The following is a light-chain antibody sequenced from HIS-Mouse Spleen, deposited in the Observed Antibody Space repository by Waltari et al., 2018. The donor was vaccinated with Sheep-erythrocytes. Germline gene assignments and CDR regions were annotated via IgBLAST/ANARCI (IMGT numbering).Light chain of an antibody. Sequence: AIRMTQSPSSLSASTGDRVTITCRASQGISSYLAWYQQKPGKVPKLLIYAATTLHIGVPSRFSGSGSGTDFTLTISCLQSEDFATYYCQQYYSYPYTFGQGTKLEIK. CDR1: QGISSY. CDR2: AAT. CDR3: QQYYSYPYT. V-gene: IGKV1-8*01. J-gene: IGKJ2*01.